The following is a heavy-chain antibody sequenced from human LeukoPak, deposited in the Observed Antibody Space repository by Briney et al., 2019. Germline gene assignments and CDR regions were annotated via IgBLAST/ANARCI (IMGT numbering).Heavy chain of an antibody. Sequence: QPGGSLRLSCAASGFTFSRYWMSWVRHLPRKGLEWVANIKQDGSKKSYVDSVKGRFTISRDNAKNSLYLQMNSLRAEDTAIYYCTRVGYIDEGIDYWGQGTLVTVSS. J-gene: IGHJ4*02. CDR1: GFTFSRYW. CDR2: IKQDGSKK. D-gene: IGHD5-24*01. CDR3: TRVGYIDEGIDY. V-gene: IGHV3-7*04.